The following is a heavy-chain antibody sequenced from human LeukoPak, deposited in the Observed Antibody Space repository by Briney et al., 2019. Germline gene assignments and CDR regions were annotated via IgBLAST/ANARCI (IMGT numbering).Heavy chain of an antibody. Sequence: WASVTVSCKASGYTFTTYAMHWVRQAPGQRLEWMGWINAGNGNTKYSQKFQGRVTVTRDTSASTAYMELSSLRSEDTAVYYCARDFGITRVFDYWGQGTLVTVSS. CDR1: GYTFTTYA. V-gene: IGHV1-3*01. CDR3: ARDFGITRVFDY. D-gene: IGHD3-10*01. CDR2: INAGNGNT. J-gene: IGHJ4*02.